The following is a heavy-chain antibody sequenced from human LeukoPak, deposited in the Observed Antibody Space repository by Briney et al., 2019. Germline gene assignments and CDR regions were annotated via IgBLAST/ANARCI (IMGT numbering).Heavy chain of an antibody. CDR2: ISYDGSNK. CDR1: GFTFISYG. Sequence: PGSSLRLSCAASGFTFISYGMHWVRQAPGKGLEWVAVISYDGSNKYYADSVKGRFTISRDNSKNTLYLQMNSLRAEDTAVYYCAKAGRDGYNPWGQGTLVTVSS. J-gene: IGHJ4*02. V-gene: IGHV3-30*18. D-gene: IGHD5-24*01. CDR3: AKAGRDGYNP.